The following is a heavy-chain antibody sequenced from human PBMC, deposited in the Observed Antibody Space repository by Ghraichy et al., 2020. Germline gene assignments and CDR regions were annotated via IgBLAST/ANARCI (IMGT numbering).Heavy chain of an antibody. Sequence: SETLSLTCTVSGGSISSYYWSWVRQPPGKGLEWIAYIYKSGTTNYNPSLRGRVSISLDTPKNQFFLKVSSVTAADTAVYYCARATGTRSFYYMDVWGKGTMVTFSS. CDR1: GGSISSYY. CDR2: IYKSGTT. J-gene: IGHJ6*03. V-gene: IGHV4-59*01. D-gene: IGHD1-7*01. CDR3: ARATGTRSFYYMDV.